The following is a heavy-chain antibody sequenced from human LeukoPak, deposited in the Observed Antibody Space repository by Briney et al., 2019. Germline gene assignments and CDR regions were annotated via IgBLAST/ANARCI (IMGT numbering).Heavy chain of an antibody. CDR3: GRVRAGSSSPSVRDAFDI. J-gene: IGHJ3*02. Sequence: SETLSLTCAVYGGSFSGYYWSWIRQPPGKGLEWIGEINHSGSTNFNPSLKSRVTISVDTSKNQFSLKLSPVTAADTAVYYCGRVRAGSSSPSVRDAFDIWGQGTMVTVSS. V-gene: IGHV4-34*01. CDR2: INHSGST. CDR1: GGSFSGYY. D-gene: IGHD6-6*01.